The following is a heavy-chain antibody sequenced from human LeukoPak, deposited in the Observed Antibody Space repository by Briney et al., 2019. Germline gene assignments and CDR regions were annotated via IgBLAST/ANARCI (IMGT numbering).Heavy chain of an antibody. J-gene: IGHJ3*02. Sequence: PGGSLRLSCAASGFTFSSYEMNWVRQAPGKGLEWVSYISSSGSTIYYADSVKGRFTISRDNAKNSLYLQMNSLRAEDTALYYCAKSMKVEVMAGPFDIWGQGTMVSVSS. D-gene: IGHD3-22*01. CDR1: GFTFSSYE. CDR2: ISSSGSTI. V-gene: IGHV3-48*03. CDR3: AKSMKVEVMAGPFDI.